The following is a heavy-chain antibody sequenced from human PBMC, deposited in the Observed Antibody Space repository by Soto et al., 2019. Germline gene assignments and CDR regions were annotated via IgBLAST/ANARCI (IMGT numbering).Heavy chain of an antibody. CDR1: GFTFSSYS. CDR2: ISSISNTI. V-gene: IGHV3-48*01. CDR3: ARDRGCSGGICYRDLGY. D-gene: IGHD2-15*01. Sequence: EVQLVESGGGLVQPGGSLRLSCAASGFTFSSYSMSWVRQAPGKGLEWVSYISSISNTIYYADSVKGRFTISRDNAKNXVYLHMNSLSAEDTAVYYCARDRGCSGGICYRDLGYWGQGTLVTVSS. J-gene: IGHJ4*02.